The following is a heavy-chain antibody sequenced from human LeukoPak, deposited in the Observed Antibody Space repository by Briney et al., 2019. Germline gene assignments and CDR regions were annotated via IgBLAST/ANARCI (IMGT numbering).Heavy chain of an antibody. D-gene: IGHD5-12*01. CDR2: ISPYNGNT. CDR1: GYTFTSYG. CDR3: ARGGYSNYAYQWYFDL. J-gene: IGHJ2*01. V-gene: IGHV1-18*01. Sequence: ASVKVSCKASGYTFTSYGISWVRQAPGQRLEWMGWISPYNGNTNHAQKLQGRVTMTTDTSTSTAYMELRSLTSDDTAVYYCARGGYSNYAYQWYFDLWGRGTLVTVSS.